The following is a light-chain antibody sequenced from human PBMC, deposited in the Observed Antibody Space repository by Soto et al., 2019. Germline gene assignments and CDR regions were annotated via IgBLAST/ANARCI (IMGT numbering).Light chain of an antibody. V-gene: IGKV1-17*03. J-gene: IGKJ1*01. CDR1: QDISNY. CDR3: LQHNAYPWT. CDR2: AAS. Sequence: DIQMTQSPSAMSASVGDRVTITCRASQDISNYLAWFQQKPGQVPKRLIYAASSLQSGVPSRFSGSGSGTEFTLTISSLQPEDFATYYCLQHNAYPWTFGQGTKVGIK.